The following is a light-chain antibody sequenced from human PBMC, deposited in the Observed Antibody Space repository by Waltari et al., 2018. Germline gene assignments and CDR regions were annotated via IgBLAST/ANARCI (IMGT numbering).Light chain of an antibody. V-gene: IGLV3-21*04. J-gene: IGLJ2*01. CDR2: YDT. CDR1: ANGDRS. Sequence: LTQPPSASVASAQQARTTCCVDANGDRSVHGCQQRPGQAPGSVIYYDTDRPSGLPDRFSGSHSGDTATLIISRVEAEDEADYYCQVWDSSRHHVIFGGGTRLTVL. CDR3: QVWDSSRHHVI.